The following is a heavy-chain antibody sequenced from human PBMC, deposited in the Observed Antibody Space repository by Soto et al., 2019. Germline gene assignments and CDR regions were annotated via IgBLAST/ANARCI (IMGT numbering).Heavy chain of an antibody. V-gene: IGHV3-23*01. Sequence: EVQLLESGGGLVQPGGSLRLSCAASGFTFSTYTMSWVRQAPGKGMECVSAISGTGGSSSYTDSVKGRFTISRDNSKNTLSLQMDSLRAEDTARYYCAKRAVAGRNWYFDLWGCGTLVTVSS. CDR1: GFTFSTYT. CDR3: AKRAVAGRNWYFDL. D-gene: IGHD6-19*01. J-gene: IGHJ2*01. CDR2: ISGTGGSS.